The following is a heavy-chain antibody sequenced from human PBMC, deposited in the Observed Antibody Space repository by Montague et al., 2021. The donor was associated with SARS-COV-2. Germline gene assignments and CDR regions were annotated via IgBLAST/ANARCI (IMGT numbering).Heavy chain of an antibody. D-gene: IGHD3-22*01. CDR1: GFTFSSYA. CDR3: AKDLEFGIVVVITYYFDY. V-gene: IGHV3-23*01. J-gene: IGHJ4*02. CDR2: ISGSGGST. Sequence: SLRLSCVAYGFTFSSYAMRRVRQAPGKGLEWVSAISGSGGSTYYXDSXKGRFTISRDNSKNTLYLQLNSLRAEDTAVYYCAKDLEFGIVVVITYYFDYWGQGTLVTVSS.